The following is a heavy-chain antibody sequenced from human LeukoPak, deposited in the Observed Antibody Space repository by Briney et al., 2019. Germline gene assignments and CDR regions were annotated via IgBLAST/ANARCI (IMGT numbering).Heavy chain of an antibody. J-gene: IGHJ6*02. CDR1: GFTFDDYA. CDR2: ISWNSGSI. V-gene: IGHV3-9*01. CDR3: AKDSGYSGYDYVSVWARDSYGMDV. Sequence: GRSLRLSCAASGFTFDDYAMHWVRQAPGKGLEWVSGISWNSGSIGYADSVKGRFTISRDNAKNSLYLQMNSLRAEDTALYYCAKDSGYSGYDYVSVWARDSYGMDVWGQGTTVTVSS. D-gene: IGHD5-12*01.